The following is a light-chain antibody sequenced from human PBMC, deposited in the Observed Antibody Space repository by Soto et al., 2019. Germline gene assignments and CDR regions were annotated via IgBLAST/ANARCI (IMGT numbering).Light chain of an antibody. J-gene: IGKJ1*01. Sequence: EVVLTQSPATLSVSPGDRATLSCRASQYIGSAVAWYHQRSGQAPRLLIYGASSRATGIPDRFSGSGSGTDFTLTISRLEPEDFAVYYCHHYGSSLTWTFGQGTKVDIK. V-gene: IGKV3-20*01. CDR2: GAS. CDR3: HHYGSSLTWT. CDR1: QYIGSA.